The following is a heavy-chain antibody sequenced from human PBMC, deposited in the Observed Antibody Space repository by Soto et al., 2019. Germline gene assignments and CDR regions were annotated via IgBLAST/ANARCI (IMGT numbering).Heavy chain of an antibody. D-gene: IGHD2-2*01. Sequence: LILSCAASGFTFSSYSMNWVRQAPGKGLEWVSSISSSSSYIYYADSVKGRFTISRDNAKNSLYLQMNSLRAEDTAVYYCARVGGGYQLLHAFDIWGQGTMVTVSS. J-gene: IGHJ3*02. CDR1: GFTFSSYS. V-gene: IGHV3-21*01. CDR2: ISSSSSYI. CDR3: ARVGGGYQLLHAFDI.